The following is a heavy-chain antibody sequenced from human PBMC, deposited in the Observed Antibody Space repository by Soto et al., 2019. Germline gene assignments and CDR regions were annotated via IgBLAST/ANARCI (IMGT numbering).Heavy chain of an antibody. D-gene: IGHD3-22*01. Sequence: GASVKVSCKASGFTFTSSAVQWVRQARGQRLEWIGWIVVGSGNTNYAQKFQERVTITRDMSTSTAYMELSSLRSEDTAVYYCARDADYYDSSVRFDPCGQGTLVTVSS. J-gene: IGHJ5*02. CDR2: IVVGSGNT. CDR1: GFTFTSSA. CDR3: ARDADYYDSSVRFDP. V-gene: IGHV1-58*01.